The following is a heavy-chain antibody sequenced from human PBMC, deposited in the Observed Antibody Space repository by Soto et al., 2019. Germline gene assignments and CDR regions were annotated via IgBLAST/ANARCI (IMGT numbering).Heavy chain of an antibody. J-gene: IGHJ4*02. V-gene: IGHV4-30-4*01. D-gene: IGHD3-3*01. CDR3: ARQHADFMSGQYYFDY. Sequence: QVHLQESGPGLVKPSQTLSLNCTVSGGSITSGDYYWSWLRQPPGRGLEWIGYIYYSGNTYYHPSLKSRVTISADTSRTQCSLKMTFVTAADTAVYYCARQHADFMSGQYYFDYWGQGTLVTVSS. CDR2: IYYSGNT. CDR1: GGSITSGDYY.